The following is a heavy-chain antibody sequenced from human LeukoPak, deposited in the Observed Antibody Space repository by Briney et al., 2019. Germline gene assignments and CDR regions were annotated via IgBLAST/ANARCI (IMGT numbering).Heavy chain of an antibody. V-gene: IGHV4-30-2*01. CDR3: ASRHDSGPY. CDR2: IYHTGST. D-gene: IGHD4-17*01. Sequence: SETLSLTCTVSRGSVSSGGYYWTWIRQPPGKGLEWIGYIYHTGSTYYNPSLKSRVTVSVDRSKNQFSLKLSSATAADTAVYYCASRHDSGPYWGQGTLVTVSS. CDR1: RGSVSSGGYY. J-gene: IGHJ4*02.